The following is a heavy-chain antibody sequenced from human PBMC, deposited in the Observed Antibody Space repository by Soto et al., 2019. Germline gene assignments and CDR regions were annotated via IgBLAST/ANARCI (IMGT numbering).Heavy chain of an antibody. J-gene: IGHJ6*02. CDR3: ARGIVAAGRGTYYYHGMDV. V-gene: IGHV1-69*01. CDR2: IIPIFGTT. D-gene: IGHD6-13*01. Sequence: QVQLVQSGAEVKKPGSSVKVSCKTSGGAFSNYVISWVRQAPGLGLEWMGGIIPIFGTTNFAQRFQGRVTITADESTSTAYIELSSLRSEDTAVYYCARGIVAAGRGTYYYHGMDVWGQGTTVTVSS. CDR1: GGAFSNYV.